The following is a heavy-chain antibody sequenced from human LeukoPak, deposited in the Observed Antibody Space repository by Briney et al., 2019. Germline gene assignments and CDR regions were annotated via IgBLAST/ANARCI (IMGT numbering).Heavy chain of an antibody. CDR3: ARGAKYLGYETFDY. CDR2: IYYSGST. D-gene: IGHD2-15*01. Sequence: PSETLSLTCTVSGGSISSGSYYWGWIRQPPGKGLEWIGYIYYSGSTNYNPSLKSRVTISVDTSKNQFSLKLSSVTAADTAVYYCARGAKYLGYETFDYWGQGTLVTVSS. CDR1: GGSISSGSYY. V-gene: IGHV4-61*01. J-gene: IGHJ4*02.